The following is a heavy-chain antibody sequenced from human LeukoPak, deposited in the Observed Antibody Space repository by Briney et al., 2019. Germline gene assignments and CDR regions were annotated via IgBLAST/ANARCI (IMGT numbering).Heavy chain of an antibody. CDR1: GFTFSSYS. D-gene: IGHD3-22*01. Sequence: PGGSLRLSCAASGFTFSSYSMNWVRQAPGKGLEWVSYISSSSSTIYYADSVKGRFTISRDNAKNSLYLQMNSLRAEDTAVYYCARSAYDSSGYYYYYYYYYMDVWGKGTTVTVSS. J-gene: IGHJ6*03. CDR3: ARSAYDSSGYYYYYYYYYMDV. V-gene: IGHV3-48*04. CDR2: ISSSSSTI.